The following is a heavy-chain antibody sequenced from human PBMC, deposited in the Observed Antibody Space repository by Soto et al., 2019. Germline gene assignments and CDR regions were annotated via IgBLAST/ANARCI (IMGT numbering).Heavy chain of an antibody. Sequence: QVQLVQCGGEVKKPGASVNVSCKASGYTFTNSGINWVRQAPGQALEWMGWISTYNGHTNSPQKLQGRVTMTRDISTSTAYMELRSLSSDDTAVYYCARVVAARRGDTFAMDVWGQGTTVTVSS. J-gene: IGHJ6*02. CDR3: ARVVAARRGDTFAMDV. V-gene: IGHV1-18*01. CDR2: ISTYNGHT. D-gene: IGHD6-6*01. CDR1: GYTFTNSG.